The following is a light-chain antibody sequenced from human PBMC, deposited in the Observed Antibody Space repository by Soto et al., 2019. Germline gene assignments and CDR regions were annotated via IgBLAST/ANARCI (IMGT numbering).Light chain of an antibody. Sequence: QLVLTQPPSASGTPGQRVTISCSGSSSNIGSHSVDWYQQLPGTAPKLLIYRNNQRPSGVPDRFSGSKSGTSASLAISGLQSEDEADYYCAARDDSLNAVIFGGGTQLTVL. V-gene: IGLV1-44*01. CDR2: RNN. CDR3: AARDDSLNAVI. CDR1: SSNIGSHS. J-gene: IGLJ2*01.